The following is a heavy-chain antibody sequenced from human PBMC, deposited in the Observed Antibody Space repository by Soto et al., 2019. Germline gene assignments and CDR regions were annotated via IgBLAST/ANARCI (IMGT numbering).Heavy chain of an antibody. J-gene: IGHJ6*03. V-gene: IGHV3-48*02. Sequence: GGSLRLPWAASGFSLNGYSLNRVRQAPGKGLGWVSNIRSSGRSIFDADPVKGRFHISRDNAPSSLYLQMDSLRDEDSAVDYCTRSNDMDGWGKGATVTVA. CDR2: IRSSGRSI. CDR1: GFSLNGYS. CDR3: TRSNDMDG. D-gene: IGHD4-4*01.